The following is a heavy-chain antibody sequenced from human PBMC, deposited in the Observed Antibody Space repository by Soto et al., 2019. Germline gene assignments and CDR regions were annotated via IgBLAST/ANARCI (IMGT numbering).Heavy chain of an antibody. D-gene: IGHD2-2*01. J-gene: IGHJ5*02. CDR1: GYTFTSYG. CDR3: ARGHIVVVPAAPFDP. CDR2: ISAYNGNT. V-gene: IGHV1-18*01. Sequence: GALVKVSCKASGYTFTSYGISWVRQAPGQGLEWMGWISAYNGNTNYAQKLQGRVTMTTDTSTSTAYMELRSLRSDDTAVYYCARGHIVVVPAAPFDPWGQGTLVTVSS.